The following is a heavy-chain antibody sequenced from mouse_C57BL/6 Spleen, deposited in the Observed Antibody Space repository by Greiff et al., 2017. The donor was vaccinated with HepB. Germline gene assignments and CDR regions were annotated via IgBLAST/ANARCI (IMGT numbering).Heavy chain of an antibody. CDR3: ARWDLYLDY. CDR1: GYAFSSSW. V-gene: IGHV1-82*01. CDR2: IYPGDGDT. Sequence: QVQLKESGPELVKPGASVKISCKASGYAFSSSWMNWVKQRPGKGLEWIGRIYPGDGDTNYNGKFKGKATLTADKSSSTAYMQLSSLTSDDSAVYFCARWDLYLDYWGQGTTLTVSS. D-gene: IGHD4-1*01. J-gene: IGHJ2*01.